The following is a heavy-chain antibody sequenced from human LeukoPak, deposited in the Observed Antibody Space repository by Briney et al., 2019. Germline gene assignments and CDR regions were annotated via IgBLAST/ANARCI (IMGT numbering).Heavy chain of an antibody. Sequence: GGSLRLSCAASGFSFSAHWMHWVRQAPGKGLVWVAQINGDSTATNYAGSVKGRFTISRDNAKNTVHLQMSTLTAEDTAVYYCAKDKWWGASDHWGQGSLVTVSS. CDR1: GFSFSAHW. CDR3: AKDKWWGASDH. V-gene: IGHV3-74*01. D-gene: IGHD2-8*01. J-gene: IGHJ4*02. CDR2: INGDSTAT.